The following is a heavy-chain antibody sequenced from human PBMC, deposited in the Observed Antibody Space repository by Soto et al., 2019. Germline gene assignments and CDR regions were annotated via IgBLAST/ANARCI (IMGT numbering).Heavy chain of an antibody. D-gene: IGHD6-6*01. J-gene: IGHJ5*02. CDR2: ISQSGNT. CDR1: SGSFSGYY. V-gene: IGHV4-34*01. Sequence: SETLSLTCSIYSGSFSGYYWSWIRQPPGKGLEWIGEISQSGNTNYSPSLRSRVSISIDTSKKQFSLNLASVSAADTAVYYCARAPKVSGSSQTRPDLWGQGTLVTVSS. CDR3: ARAPKVSGSSQTRPDL.